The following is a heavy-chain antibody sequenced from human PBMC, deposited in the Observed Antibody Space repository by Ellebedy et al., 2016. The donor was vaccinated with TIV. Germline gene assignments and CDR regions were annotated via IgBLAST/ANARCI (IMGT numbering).Heavy chain of an antibody. D-gene: IGHD3-10*01. CDR2: ISSSGSTI. V-gene: IGHV3-11*01. Sequence: GGSLRLXXAASGFTFSDYYMSWIRQAPGKGLEWVSYISSSGSTIYYADSVKGRFTISRDNAKNSLYLQMNSLRAEDTAVYYCARAMESRITMVRDYGMDVWGQGTTVTVSS. CDR3: ARAMESRITMVRDYGMDV. CDR1: GFTFSDYY. J-gene: IGHJ6*02.